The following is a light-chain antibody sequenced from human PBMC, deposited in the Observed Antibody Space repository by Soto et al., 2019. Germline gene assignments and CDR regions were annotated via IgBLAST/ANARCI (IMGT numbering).Light chain of an antibody. J-gene: IGKJ4*01. CDR1: QSISIW. CDR3: QQYHSYSPLT. CDR2: DVS. V-gene: IGKV1-5*01. Sequence: IQMSQPPSILSASVLYSVNITFLSSQSISIWLAWYQQKPGKAPKLLIFDVSTLESGVPSRFSGSRSGTEFTLTIRSLQPDDFATYFCQQYHSYSPLTFGGGTKVDIK.